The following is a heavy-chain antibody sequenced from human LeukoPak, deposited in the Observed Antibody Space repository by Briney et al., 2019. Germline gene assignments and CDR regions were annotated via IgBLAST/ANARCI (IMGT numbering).Heavy chain of an antibody. V-gene: IGHV3-15*01. D-gene: IGHD2-2*01. CDR2: IQSKTDGGTT. CDR1: GVTFSNAW. J-gene: IGHJ4*02. Sequence: SLRLSCAASGVTFSNAWMSWVRQAPGKGLEWVGRIQSKTDGGTTDYAAPVKGRFTVSRDDSKNTLYLQINSLKTEDTAVYYCTTGEDIVVVPVAQTHSWGQGTLVTVSS. CDR3: TTGEDIVVVPVAQTHS.